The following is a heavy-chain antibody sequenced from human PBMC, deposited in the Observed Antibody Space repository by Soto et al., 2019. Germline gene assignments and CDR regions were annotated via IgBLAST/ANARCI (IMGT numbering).Heavy chain of an antibody. V-gene: IGHV4-30-4*01. D-gene: IGHD3-22*01. CDR2: IYYSGST. J-gene: IGHJ4*02. Sequence: SETLSLTGTVSGGSISSGDYYWSWIRQPPGKGLEWIGYIYYSGSTYYNPSLKSRVTISVDTSKNQFALKLSSVTAADTAVYSCAREPYSYDSSGQPRGYYFDYWGQGTLVTASS. CDR3: AREPYSYDSSGQPRGYYFDY. CDR1: GGSISSGDYY.